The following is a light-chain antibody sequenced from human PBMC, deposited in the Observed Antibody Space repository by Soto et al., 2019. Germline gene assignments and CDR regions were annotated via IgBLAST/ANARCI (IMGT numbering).Light chain of an antibody. CDR2: NAS. V-gene: IGKV3-20*01. J-gene: IGKJ4*01. Sequence: EIVLTQSPGTLSLSPGGRATLSCRASQSVSSSYLAWYQQKPGQAPRLLIYNASSRATGIPDRFSGSGSGTDFTLTISGLEPEDFAVYYCQQYYSIPLTFGGGTKVDIK. CDR1: QSVSSSY. CDR3: QQYYSIPLT.